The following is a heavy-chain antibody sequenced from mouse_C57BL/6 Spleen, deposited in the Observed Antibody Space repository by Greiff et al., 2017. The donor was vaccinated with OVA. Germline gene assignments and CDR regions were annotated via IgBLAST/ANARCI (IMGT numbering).Heavy chain of an antibody. CDR3: ARGDYYGSSYEDYFDY. V-gene: IGHV1-26*01. CDR1: GYTFTDYY. D-gene: IGHD1-1*01. CDR2: INPNNGGT. J-gene: IGHJ2*01. Sequence: EVQLQQSGPELVKPGASVKISCKASGYTFTDYYMNWVKQSHGKSLEWIGDINPNNGGTSYNQKFKGKATLTVDKSSSTAYMELRSLTSEDSAVYYCARGDYYGSSYEDYFDYWGQGTTLTVSS.